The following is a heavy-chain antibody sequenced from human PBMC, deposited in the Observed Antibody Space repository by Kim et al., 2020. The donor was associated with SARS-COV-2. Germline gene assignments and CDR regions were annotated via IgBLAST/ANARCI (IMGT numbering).Heavy chain of an antibody. J-gene: IGHJ4*02. CDR3: ARAPGHYGSSGYYSD. Sequence: SETLSLTCTVSGASIRSYYWSWIRQPPGKGLEWIGYIYYSGSTNYNPSLKSRVTMSVDTSRNQFSLKLTSVTAADTAVYYCARAPGHYGSSGYYSDWGQGILVTVSS. D-gene: IGHD3-22*01. CDR1: GASIRSYY. CDR2: IYYSGST. V-gene: IGHV4-59*01.